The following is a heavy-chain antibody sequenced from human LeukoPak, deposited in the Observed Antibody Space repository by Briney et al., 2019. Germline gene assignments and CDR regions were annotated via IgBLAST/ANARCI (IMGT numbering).Heavy chain of an antibody. D-gene: IGHD2-15*01. V-gene: IGHV5-51*01. CDR2: IYPGDSDT. J-gene: IGHJ5*02. Sequence: GESLKISCKGSGYSFTNYWIGWVRQMPGKGLEWMGIIYPGDSDTRYSPSFQGQVTISADKSISTAYLQWSSLKASDTAMYYCATRGAGYCSGGSCHNWFDPWGQGTLVTVSS. CDR1: GYSFTNYW. CDR3: ATRGAGYCSGGSCHNWFDP.